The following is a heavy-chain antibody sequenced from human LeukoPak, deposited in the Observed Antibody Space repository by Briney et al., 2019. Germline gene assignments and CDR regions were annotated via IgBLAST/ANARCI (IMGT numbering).Heavy chain of an antibody. CDR1: GGSIRSGSYY. D-gene: IGHD3-22*01. CDR3: ARDLYYYDSSGYYLWGFDI. V-gene: IGHV4-61*02. Sequence: SQTLSLTCTVSGGSIRSGSYYWSWIRQPAGTGLEWIGLIYTSGSTNYNPSLKSRVTISVDTSKNQFSLKLSSVTAADTAVYYCARDLYYYDSSGYYLWGFDIWGQGTMVTVSS. CDR2: IYTSGST. J-gene: IGHJ3*02.